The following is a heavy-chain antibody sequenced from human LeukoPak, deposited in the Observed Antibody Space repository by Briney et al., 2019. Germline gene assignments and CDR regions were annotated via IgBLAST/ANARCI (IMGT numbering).Heavy chain of an antibody. Sequence: PSETLSLTCTVSGGSLTSTSHYWDWVRQAPGKGLEWVSAISGSGGSTYYADSVKGRFTISRDNSKNTLYLQMNSLRAEDTAVYYCAKDSRSGWYVETNYFDYWGQGTLVTVSS. V-gene: IGHV3-23*01. CDR1: GGSLTSTSHY. CDR2: ISGSGGST. J-gene: IGHJ4*02. CDR3: AKDSRSGWYVETNYFDY. D-gene: IGHD6-19*01.